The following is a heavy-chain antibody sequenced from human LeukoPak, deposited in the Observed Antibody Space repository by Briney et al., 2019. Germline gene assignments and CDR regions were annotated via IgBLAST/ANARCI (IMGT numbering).Heavy chain of an antibody. CDR1: GNYW. D-gene: IGHD6-6*01. Sequence: GGSLRLSCAASGNYWMHWVRQAPGKGLVWVSHINSDGSWTGYADSVKGRFTISKDNAKNTVYLQVNNLRAEDTAVYYCARGPNSNWSGLDFWGRGTLLTVSS. CDR3: ARGPNSNWSGLDF. V-gene: IGHV3-74*01. CDR2: INSDGSWT. J-gene: IGHJ4*02.